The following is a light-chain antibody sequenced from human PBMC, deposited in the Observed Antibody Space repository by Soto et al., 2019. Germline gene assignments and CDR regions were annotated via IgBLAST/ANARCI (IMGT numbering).Light chain of an antibody. V-gene: IGKV3-15*01. CDR2: GAS. CDR3: QQYNNWPLT. CDR1: QSVSSN. J-gene: IGKJ4*01. Sequence: EIVMTQSPATLSVSPGERATLSCRASQSVSSNLAWYQQKPGQAPRLLIYGASTRATGIPARFSGSGSGTEFTLTIGSLQSEDFAVYYCQQYNNWPLTLGGGTKVDIK.